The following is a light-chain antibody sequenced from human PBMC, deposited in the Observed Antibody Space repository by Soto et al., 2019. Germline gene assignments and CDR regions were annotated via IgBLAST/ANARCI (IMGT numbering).Light chain of an antibody. CDR2: DVN. Sequence: QSALTQPPSASGSPGQSVTISCTGTSSDVGGYNYVSWYQQHPGKAPQLMIYDVNKRPSGVPDRFSGSKSGNTASLTVSGLQAEDEADYYCSSYAGSDNLGVVFGGGTKVTVL. V-gene: IGLV2-8*01. J-gene: IGLJ2*01. CDR1: SSDVGGYNY. CDR3: SSYAGSDNLGVV.